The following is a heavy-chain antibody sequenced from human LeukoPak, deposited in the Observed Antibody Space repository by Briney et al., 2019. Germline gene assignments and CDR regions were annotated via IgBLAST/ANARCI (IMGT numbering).Heavy chain of an antibody. Sequence: GRSLRLSRAASGFTVGTHYMNWVRQAPGKGLEWVSIIYSGATTYYADSVKGRFTISRDTSKNTVSLQMSSLRAEDTAVYFCARVGDHFHWNLDLWGRGTLVTVSS. V-gene: IGHV3-53*01. CDR2: IYSGATT. CDR3: ARVGDHFHWNLDL. D-gene: IGHD3-3*02. CDR1: GFTVGTHY. J-gene: IGHJ2*01.